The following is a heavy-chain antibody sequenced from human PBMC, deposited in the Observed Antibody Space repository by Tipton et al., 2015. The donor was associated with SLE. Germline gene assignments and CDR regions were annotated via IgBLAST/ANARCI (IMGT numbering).Heavy chain of an antibody. V-gene: IGHV4-59*12. Sequence: LRLSCTVSGGSISSYYWSWIRQPPGKGLEWIGNIYDSGSGSTNYNPSLKSRGTISVDTSKNQFSLKLSSVTAADTAVYYCASEAFDIWGQGTMVTVSS. CDR2: IYDSGSGST. CDR1: GGSISSYY. CDR3: ASEAFDI. J-gene: IGHJ3*02.